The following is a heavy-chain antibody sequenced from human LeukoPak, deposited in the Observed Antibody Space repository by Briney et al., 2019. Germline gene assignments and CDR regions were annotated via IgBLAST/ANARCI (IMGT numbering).Heavy chain of an antibody. D-gene: IGHD3-3*02. CDR3: AREFSTVGNFDY. Sequence: PGGSLRLSCVTSGFTFSRYSMRWVRQAPGKGLEWVSSIYFTGNYISYADSVKGRFIISRDNAKNSLYLQMNSLRAEDTAVYYCAREFSTVGNFDYWGQGTLVAVSS. J-gene: IGHJ4*02. V-gene: IGHV3-21*01. CDR2: IYFTGNYI. CDR1: GFTFSRYS.